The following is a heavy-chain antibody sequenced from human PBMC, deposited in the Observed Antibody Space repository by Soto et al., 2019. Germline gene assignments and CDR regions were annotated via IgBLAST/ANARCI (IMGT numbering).Heavy chain of an antibody. Sequence: SETLSLTCTVSGGSISSSSYYWGWIRQPPGKGLEWIGSIYYSGSTYYNPSLKSRVTISVDTSKNQFSLKLSSVTAADTAVYYCARHFQYSYGYSEGLGWFDPWGQGTLVTVSS. D-gene: IGHD5-18*01. CDR1: GGSISSSSYY. V-gene: IGHV4-39*01. J-gene: IGHJ5*02. CDR2: IYYSGST. CDR3: ARHFQYSYGYSEGLGWFDP.